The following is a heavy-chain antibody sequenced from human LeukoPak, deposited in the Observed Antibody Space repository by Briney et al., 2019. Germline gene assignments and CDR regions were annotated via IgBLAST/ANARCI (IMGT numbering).Heavy chain of an antibody. V-gene: IGHV4-31*03. Sequence: SETLSLTCTVSGGSISSGGFYWSWIRQHPGKGLEWIGYIYYSGSTYYNPSVKSRITISVDTSKNQFSLKLSSVTAADTAVYYCAREYYYDSSGYYHNAFDIWGQGTMVTVSS. CDR3: AREYYYDSSGYYHNAFDI. CDR1: GGSISSGGFY. D-gene: IGHD3-22*01. CDR2: IYYSGST. J-gene: IGHJ3*02.